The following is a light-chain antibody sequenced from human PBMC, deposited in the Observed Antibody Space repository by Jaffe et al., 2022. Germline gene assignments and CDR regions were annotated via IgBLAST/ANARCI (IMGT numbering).Light chain of an antibody. V-gene: IGLV7-43*01. J-gene: IGLJ2*01. Sequence: QTVVTQEPSLTVSPGGTVTLTCASSTGAVTSDYYPSWFQQKPGQPPRSLIYRTTNKDSWTPARFSGSLLGGKAALTLSTVQPEDEAEYYCLLYYGGAHIGIFGGGTKLTVL. CDR1: TGAVTSDYY. CDR2: RTT. CDR3: LLYYGGAHIGI.